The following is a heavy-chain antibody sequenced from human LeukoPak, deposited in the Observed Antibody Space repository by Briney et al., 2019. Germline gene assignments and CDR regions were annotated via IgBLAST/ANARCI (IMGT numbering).Heavy chain of an antibody. V-gene: IGHV3-48*04. CDR2: ITSSSSSI. CDR3: ARDRPESGYDNDY. Sequence: GGSLRLSCTTSGFTFSSYSMNWARQAPGKRLEWLSYITSSSSSIFYADSVKGRFTISRDNAKSSLYLQMNSLRVEDTAVYYCARDRPESGYDNDYWGQGTLVTVSS. D-gene: IGHD5-12*01. CDR1: GFTFSSYS. J-gene: IGHJ4*02.